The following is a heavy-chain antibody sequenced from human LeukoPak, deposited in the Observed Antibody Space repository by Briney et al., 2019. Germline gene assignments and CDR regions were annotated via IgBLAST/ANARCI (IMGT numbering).Heavy chain of an antibody. CDR3: GRHRSGSGTYFIDY. CDR1: GFTFRDYS. Sequence: GGSLRLSCVVSGFTFRDYSMIWVRQAPGKGLQWVANMKKDGSETKYGGFVKGRFTISRDNAKNSLYLQMNSLRAEDTAVYYCGRHRSGSGTYFIDYWGQGTLVSVSS. J-gene: IGHJ4*02. D-gene: IGHD3-10*01. V-gene: IGHV3-7*01. CDR2: MKKDGSET.